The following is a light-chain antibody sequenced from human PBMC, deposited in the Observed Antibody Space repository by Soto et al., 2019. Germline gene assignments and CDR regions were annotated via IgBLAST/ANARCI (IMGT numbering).Light chain of an antibody. CDR3: QQSYSTLSIT. J-gene: IGKJ5*01. V-gene: IGKV1-39*01. Sequence: DIQMTQSPSSLSASVGDRVTITCRASESINRHLNWYQQKPGKAPKLLLYAASSLQNGVPSRFSGSGSGTDFTLTISNLQPEDFATYYCQQSYSTLSITVGQGTRLEIK. CDR2: AAS. CDR1: ESINRH.